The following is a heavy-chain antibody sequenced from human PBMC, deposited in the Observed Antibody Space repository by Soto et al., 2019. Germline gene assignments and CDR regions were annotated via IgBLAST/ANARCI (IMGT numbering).Heavy chain of an antibody. CDR1: AFTFSNYA. Sequence: QVQLVESGGGVVQPGRSLRLSCAASAFTFSNYAMHWVGQAPGKGLEWVAFISYDGSNKYYADSVKGRFTISRDNSKNTLYLQMNSLRPEDTAVYYCAKDQAGSSSQTYLFDYWGQGTLATVSS. J-gene: IGHJ4*02. CDR3: AKDQAGSSSQTYLFDY. D-gene: IGHD6-13*01. V-gene: IGHV3-30-3*01. CDR2: ISYDGSNK.